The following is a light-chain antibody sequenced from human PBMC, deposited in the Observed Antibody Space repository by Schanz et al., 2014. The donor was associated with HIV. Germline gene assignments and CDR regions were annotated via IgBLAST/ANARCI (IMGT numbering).Light chain of an antibody. CDR1: QGIGSS. CDR3: QQYNSYPWT. Sequence: AIRMTQSPSSLSASTGDRVTITCRASQGIGSSLAWYQQKPGQAPKLLIYDASNLETGVPSRFSGGGSGTDFTFTITSLQPDDSASYYCQQYNSYPWTFGQGTKVEIK. J-gene: IGKJ1*01. CDR2: DAS. V-gene: IGKV1-8*01.